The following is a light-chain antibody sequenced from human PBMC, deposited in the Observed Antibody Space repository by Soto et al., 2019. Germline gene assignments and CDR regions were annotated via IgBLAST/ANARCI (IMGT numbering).Light chain of an antibody. Sequence: IQMTQSPSSLSSSVGDRVTIPCRASQGISNYLAWYQQKPGKVPKLLIYAASTLQSGVPSRFSGSGSGTDFTLTISSLQPEDVATYYCQKYNSAAWTFGQGTKVAIK. CDR2: AAS. J-gene: IGKJ1*01. CDR1: QGISNY. CDR3: QKYNSAAWT. V-gene: IGKV1-27*01.